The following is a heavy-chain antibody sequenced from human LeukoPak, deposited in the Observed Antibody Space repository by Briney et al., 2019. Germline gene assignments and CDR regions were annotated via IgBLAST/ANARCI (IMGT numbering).Heavy chain of an antibody. CDR2: IIGSVGNT. CDR3: AKSCYYDNSGYLIEY. Sequence: PGGSLRLSCAASGFTFSRYAMTWVRQAPGKGLEWVSVIIGSVGNTYYADSVKGRFTISRDNSKNTLYLQMNSLRAEDTAVYYCAKSCYYDNSGYLIEYWGQGTLVTVSS. J-gene: IGHJ4*02. D-gene: IGHD3-22*01. V-gene: IGHV3-23*01. CDR1: GFTFSRYA.